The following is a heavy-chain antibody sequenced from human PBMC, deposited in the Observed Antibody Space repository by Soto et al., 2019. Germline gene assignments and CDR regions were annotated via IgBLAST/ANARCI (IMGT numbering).Heavy chain of an antibody. CDR1: GYAFTSHG. Sequence: QVQLVQSGAEVKKPGASVTVSCKASGYAFTSHGISWVRQAPGQGLEWMGCISASNGHTNYAQKLQGRLTMTTDTPTSTAYMELRSLRSDDTAVYYCARYTKDYPYYKILTGYQPFDYWGQGTLVTISS. J-gene: IGHJ4*02. CDR2: ISASNGHT. CDR3: ARYTKDYPYYKILTGYQPFDY. D-gene: IGHD3-9*01. V-gene: IGHV1-18*01.